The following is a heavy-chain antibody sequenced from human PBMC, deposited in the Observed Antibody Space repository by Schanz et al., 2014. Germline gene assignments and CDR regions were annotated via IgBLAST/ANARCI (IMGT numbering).Heavy chain of an antibody. D-gene: IGHD2-15*01. CDR3: ARDRGYCSGGSCLTFDY. J-gene: IGHJ4*02. CDR1: GFTVSSNH. CDR2: ISSSSSYI. Sequence: EVQLVESGGGLVQPGGSLRLSCAVSGFTVSSNHMSWVRQAPGKGLEWVSSISSSSSYIYYADSVKGRFTISRDNSKNTLYLQMNTLRAEDTAVYYCARDRGYCSGGSCLTFDYWGQGTLVTVSS. V-gene: IGHV3-21*01.